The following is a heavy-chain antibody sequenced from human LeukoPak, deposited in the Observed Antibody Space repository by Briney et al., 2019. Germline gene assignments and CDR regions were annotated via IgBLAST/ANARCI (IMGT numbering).Heavy chain of an antibody. CDR2: IYSSGST. J-gene: IGHJ4*02. CDR1: GGSISNYY. V-gene: IGHV4-59*01. CDR3: AKEILLWFGEYPYYFDY. Sequence: SETLSLTCIVSGGSISNYYWSWIRQPPGRGLEWIGHIYSSGSTSYNPSLKSRVTISVDTSKNQFSLKLSSVTAADTAVYYCAKEILLWFGEYPYYFDYWGQGTLVTVSS. D-gene: IGHD3-10*01.